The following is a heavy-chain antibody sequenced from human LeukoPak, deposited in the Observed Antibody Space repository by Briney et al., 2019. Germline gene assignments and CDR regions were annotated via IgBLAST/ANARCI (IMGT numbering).Heavy chain of an antibody. Sequence: GGSLRLSCAASGFTFSTYVMSWVRQAPGKGLEWVSVMYSGDSTYYDDSVKGRFTISRDNSKNTLDLQMNSLRDEDTGVYYCARADGYSSWFVHWGQGTLVTVSS. CDR2: MYSGDST. D-gene: IGHD5-18*01. CDR1: GFTFSTYV. CDR3: ARADGYSSWFVH. V-gene: IGHV3-53*01. J-gene: IGHJ5*02.